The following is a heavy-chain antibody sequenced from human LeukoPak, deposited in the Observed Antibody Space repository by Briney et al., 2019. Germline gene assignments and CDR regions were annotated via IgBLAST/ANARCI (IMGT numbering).Heavy chain of an antibody. J-gene: IGHJ4*02. CDR2: VTSKTDGGTP. CDR1: GFTFSNAW. Sequence: KPGGSLRLSCAASGFTFSNAWMNWVRQAPGKGLEWIGRVTSKTDGGTPLYPAHVKGRFTISRDDSKNTLYLQMNSLQTEDTAVYYCTTGNWGSFSYWGQGTLVTVSS. D-gene: IGHD7-27*01. V-gene: IGHV3-15*01. CDR3: TTGNWGSFSY.